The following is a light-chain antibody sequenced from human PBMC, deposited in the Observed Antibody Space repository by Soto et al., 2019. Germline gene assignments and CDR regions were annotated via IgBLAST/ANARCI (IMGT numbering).Light chain of an antibody. CDR1: SSNIGSNT. CDR2: SNN. J-gene: IGLJ2*01. CDR3: AAWYDSLNGVV. Sequence: QSVLTQPPSASGTPGQRVTISCSGSSSNIGSNTVNWYQQLPGTAPKLLSCSNNQRPSGVPDRFSGSKSGTSASLAISGLQSEYEADYYCAAWYDSLNGVVFGGGTKLTVL. V-gene: IGLV1-44*01.